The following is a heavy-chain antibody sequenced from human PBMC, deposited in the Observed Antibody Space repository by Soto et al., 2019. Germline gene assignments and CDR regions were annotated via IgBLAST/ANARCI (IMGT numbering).Heavy chain of an antibody. CDR3: ARDLAGGGYFDY. CDR2: ISYDGSNK. D-gene: IGHD2-8*02. CDR1: RFHCRDYA. V-gene: IGHV3-30-3*01. Sequence: CVVPRFHCRDYAQHCVRQAACKGLEWEAVISYDGSNKYYADSVKGRFTISRDNSKNTLYLQMNSLRAEDTAVYYCARDLAGGGYFDYWGQGTLVTVSS. J-gene: IGHJ4*02.